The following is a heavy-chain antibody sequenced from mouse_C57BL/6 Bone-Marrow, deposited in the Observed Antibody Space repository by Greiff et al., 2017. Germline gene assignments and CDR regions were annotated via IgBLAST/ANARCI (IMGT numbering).Heavy chain of an antibody. Sequence: VQLQQSGPELVKPGASVKLSCKASGYTFTSYDINWVKQRPGQGLQWNGWIFPRVGSTKYNEKFKGKATLTVDTSASTAYMELHSLTSEDSAVYFCARRDYYGSREYFDYWGQGTTLTVSS. CDR3: ARRDYYGSREYFDY. D-gene: IGHD1-1*01. CDR2: IFPRVGST. J-gene: IGHJ2*01. V-gene: IGHV1-85*01. CDR1: GYTFTSYD.